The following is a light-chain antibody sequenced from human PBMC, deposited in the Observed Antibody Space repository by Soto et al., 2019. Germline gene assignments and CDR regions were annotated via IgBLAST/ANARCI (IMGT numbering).Light chain of an antibody. CDR1: SSDVGRYNL. CDR2: EVS. V-gene: IGLV2-23*02. Sequence: QSVLTQPASVSGSPGQSITISCTGTSSDVGRYNLVSWYQQHPGKAPKLMIYEVSKRPSGVSNRFSGSKSGNTASLTISGLQAEDEADYYCCSYAGSSTYVFGTGT. CDR3: CSYAGSSTYV. J-gene: IGLJ1*01.